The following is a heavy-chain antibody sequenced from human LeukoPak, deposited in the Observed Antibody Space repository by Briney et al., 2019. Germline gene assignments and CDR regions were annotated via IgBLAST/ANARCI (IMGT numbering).Heavy chain of an antibody. Sequence: PSQTPSLTCTVSGGSISSGSYYWSWIRQPAGKGLEWIGRIYTSGSTNYNPSLRSRVTISVDTSKNQFSLKLSSVTAADTAVYYCARVALLNFLARHHGYFDLWGRGTLVTVSS. CDR1: GGSISSGSYY. J-gene: IGHJ2*01. CDR3: ARVALLNFLARHHGYFDL. V-gene: IGHV4-61*02. D-gene: IGHD2/OR15-2a*01. CDR2: IYTSGST.